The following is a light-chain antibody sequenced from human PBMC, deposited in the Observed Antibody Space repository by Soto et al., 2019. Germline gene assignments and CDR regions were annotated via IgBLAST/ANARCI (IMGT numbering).Light chain of an antibody. J-gene: IGLJ2*01. CDR1: SSNIGNQY. CDR3: ASWDGSLSAVV. CDR2: DNY. Sequence: QSVLTQPPSVSAAPGQKVTISCSGSSSNIGNQYVSWYQQLPQTAPKLLIYDNYKRPSGTPDRFSGSKSGTSATLGIAGLQTGDEADYYCASWDGSLSAVVFGGGTKLTVL. V-gene: IGLV1-51*01.